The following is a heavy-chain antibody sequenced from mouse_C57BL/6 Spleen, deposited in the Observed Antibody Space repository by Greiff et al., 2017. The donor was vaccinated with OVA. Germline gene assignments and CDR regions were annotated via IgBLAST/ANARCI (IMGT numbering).Heavy chain of an antibody. CDR1: GYTFTSYD. J-gene: IGHJ2*01. V-gene: IGHV1-85*01. CDR3: ARAYGYDGYYFDY. CDR2: IYPRDGST. D-gene: IGHD2-2*01. Sequence: VKVVESGPELVKPGASVKLSCKASGYTFTSYDINWVKQRPGQGLEWIGWIYPRDGSTKYNEKFKGKATLTVDTSSSTAYMERHSLTSEDSAVYFCARAYGYDGYYFDYWGQGTTLTVSS.